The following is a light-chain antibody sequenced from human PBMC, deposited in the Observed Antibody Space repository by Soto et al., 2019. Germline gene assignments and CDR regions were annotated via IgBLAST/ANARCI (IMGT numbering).Light chain of an antibody. J-gene: IGKJ2*01. CDR1: QSISSW. CDR3: QQYNSYPGT. CDR2: KAS. V-gene: IGKV1-5*03. Sequence: DIQMTQSPSILSASVGDRVTITCRASQSISSWLAWYQQKPGKAPKLLIYKASSLESGVPSRFSGSGSGTEFTLTISSLQPDDFATYYCQQYNSYPGTFGQGTKLEIK.